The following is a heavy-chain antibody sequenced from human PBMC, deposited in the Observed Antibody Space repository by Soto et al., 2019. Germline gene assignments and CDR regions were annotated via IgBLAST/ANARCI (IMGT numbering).Heavy chain of an antibody. CDR3: ARDSRGRKQQLVPDDY. Sequence: QVQLVESGGSVVQPGRSLRLSCAASGFTFSSYAMHRVRQAPGKRLEWVAVISYDGSNKYYADSVKGRFTISRDNSKNILYLLMNSLRAEDTAVYYCARDSRGRKQQLVPDDYWGQGTLVTVSS. D-gene: IGHD6-13*01. CDR2: ISYDGSNK. V-gene: IGHV3-30-3*01. CDR1: GFTFSSYA. J-gene: IGHJ4*02.